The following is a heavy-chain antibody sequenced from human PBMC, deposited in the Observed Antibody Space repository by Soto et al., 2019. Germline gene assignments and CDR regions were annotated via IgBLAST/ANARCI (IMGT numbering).Heavy chain of an antibody. Sequence: SGPTLVNPTQTLTLTCTFSGFSLSTSGMRVSWIRQPPGKALEWLARIDWDDDKFYSTSLKTRLTISKDTSKNQVVLTITNMDPVDAATFSWARGGGYYYDSSGYYYYYYGMDVWGQGTTVTVSS. J-gene: IGHJ6*02. CDR1: GFSLSTSGMR. D-gene: IGHD3-22*01. V-gene: IGHV2-70*04. CDR3: ARGGGYYYDSSGYYYYYYGMDV. CDR2: IDWDDDK.